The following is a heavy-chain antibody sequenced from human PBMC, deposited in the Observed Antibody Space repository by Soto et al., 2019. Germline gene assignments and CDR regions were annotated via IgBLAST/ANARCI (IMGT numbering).Heavy chain of an antibody. D-gene: IGHD6-19*01. Sequence: EVQLLESGGGLVQPGGSLRLSCAASGFTFSSYAMSWVRQAPGKGLEWVSAISGSGGSTYYADSVKGRFTISRDNSKNTLYLQMNSLRVEDTAVYYCAKYEELTPVAGTGVYWGQGTLVTVSS. V-gene: IGHV3-23*01. J-gene: IGHJ4*02. CDR1: GFTFSSYA. CDR3: AKYEELTPVAGTGVY. CDR2: ISGSGGST.